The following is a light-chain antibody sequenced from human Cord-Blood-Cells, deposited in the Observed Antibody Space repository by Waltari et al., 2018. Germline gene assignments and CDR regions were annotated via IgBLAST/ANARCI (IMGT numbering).Light chain of an antibody. Sequence: DILITPSSDPPAVFLGRGTTNNYKSRPSVFYSSNNKNYLAWYQQKPGQPPKLLIYCASTMESGVPDRFSGSGSGTDFTLTISSLQPEDVAAYYCQQYYSTPLTFGQGTKLEIK. CDR2: CAS. CDR3: QQYYSTPLT. J-gene: IGKJ1*01. V-gene: IGKV4-1*01. CDR1: PSVFYSSNNKNY.